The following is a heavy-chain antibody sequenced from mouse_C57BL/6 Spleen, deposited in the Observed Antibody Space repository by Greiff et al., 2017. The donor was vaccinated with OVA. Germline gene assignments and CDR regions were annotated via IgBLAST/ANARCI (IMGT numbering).Heavy chain of an antibody. Sequence: VQLKESGGDLVKPGGSLKLSCAASGFTFSSYGMSWVRQTPDKRLEWVATISSGGSYTYYPDSVKGRFTISRDNAKNTLYLQMSSLKSEDTAMYYCARYDGYYGDYYAMDYWGQGTSVTVSS. CDR3: ARYDGYYGDYYAMDY. D-gene: IGHD2-3*01. V-gene: IGHV5-6*01. CDR2: ISSGGSYT. J-gene: IGHJ4*01. CDR1: GFTFSSYG.